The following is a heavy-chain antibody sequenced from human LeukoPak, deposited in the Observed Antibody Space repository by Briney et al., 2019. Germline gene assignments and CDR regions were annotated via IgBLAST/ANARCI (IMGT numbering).Heavy chain of an antibody. Sequence: SETLSLTCAVSGGSFSGYYWSWIRQPPGKGLEWIGYIYYSGSTNYNPSLKSRVTISVDTSKNQFSLKLSSVTAADTAVYYCARARQPYYYYGMDVWGQGTTVTVSS. CDR2: IYYSGST. CDR1: GGSFSGYY. CDR3: ARARQPYYYYGMDV. V-gene: IGHV4-59*01. J-gene: IGHJ6*02. D-gene: IGHD5-18*01.